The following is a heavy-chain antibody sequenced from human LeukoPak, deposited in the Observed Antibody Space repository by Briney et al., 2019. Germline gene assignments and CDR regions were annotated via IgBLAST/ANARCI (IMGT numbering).Heavy chain of an antibody. CDR2: IKEDGSEK. Sequence: GGSLRLSCAVSGFTFSSSWMKWVRQAPGKGLESVAVIKEDGSEKYYVDSMKGRFAISRDNAKNSLYLQMNNVRAEDTAVYFCAANTQSGYWGQGALVTVSS. CDR1: GFTFSSSW. D-gene: IGHD3-16*01. J-gene: IGHJ4*02. CDR3: AANTQSGY. V-gene: IGHV3-7*05.